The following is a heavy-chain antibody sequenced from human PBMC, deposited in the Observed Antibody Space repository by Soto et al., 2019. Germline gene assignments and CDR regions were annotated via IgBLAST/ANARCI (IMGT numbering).Heavy chain of an antibody. V-gene: IGHV3-23*01. Sequence: PGGSLRLSCAASGFPFSSYSMTWVRQAPGKGLGWVSTISGSGGSTYYADSVQGRFTISRDNSKNTVDLQVNSLRAEDTAVYYCARGRSRSGQLSYYYGMDVWGQGTTVTVSS. CDR3: ARGRSRSGQLSYYYGMDV. CDR2: ISGSGGST. D-gene: IGHD3-3*01. CDR1: GFPFSSYS. J-gene: IGHJ6*02.